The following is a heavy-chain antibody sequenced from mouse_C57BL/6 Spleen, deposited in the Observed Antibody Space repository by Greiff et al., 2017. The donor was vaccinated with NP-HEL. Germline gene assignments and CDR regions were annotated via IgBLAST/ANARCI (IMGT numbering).Heavy chain of an antibody. CDR3: ARDGYDYDDYWYFDV. CDR1: GYTFTSYW. V-gene: IGHV1-64*01. Sequence: VQLQQPGAELVKPGASVKLSCKASGYTFTSYWMHWVKQRPGQGLEWIGMIHPNSGSTNYNEKFKSKATLTVDKSSSTAYMQLSSLTSEDSAVYYCARDGYDYDDYWYFDVWGTGTTVTVSS. CDR2: IHPNSGST. J-gene: IGHJ1*03. D-gene: IGHD2-4*01.